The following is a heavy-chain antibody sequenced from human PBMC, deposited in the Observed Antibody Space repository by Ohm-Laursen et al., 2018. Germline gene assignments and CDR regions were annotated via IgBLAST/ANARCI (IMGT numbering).Heavy chain of an antibody. J-gene: IGHJ4*02. D-gene: IGHD1-1*01. Sequence: SLRLSCAASGFTFSNYSMTWVRQAPGKGLEWVSGISVSGSSTDYADSVKGRFTISRDNSKNTLYLQMNSLRAEDTAVYYCAKRTTDVDYWGQGTLVTVSS. CDR3: AKRTTDVDY. V-gene: IGHV3-23*01. CDR1: GFTFSNYS. CDR2: ISVSGSST.